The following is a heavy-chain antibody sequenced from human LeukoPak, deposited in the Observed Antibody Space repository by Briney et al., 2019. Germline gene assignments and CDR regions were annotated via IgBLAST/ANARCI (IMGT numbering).Heavy chain of an antibody. V-gene: IGHV4-4*07. CDR3: AREGRSSTPGY. D-gene: IGHD2-15*01. CDR2: ISSSGST. CDR1: GGSISSYY. Sequence: PSETLSLTCTVSGGSISSYYWSWIRQPAGKGLEWIGRISSSGSTDYNPSLKSRVTMSVDTSETQLSLKLSSVTAADTAVYYCAREGRSSTPGYWGQGTLVTVSS. J-gene: IGHJ4*02.